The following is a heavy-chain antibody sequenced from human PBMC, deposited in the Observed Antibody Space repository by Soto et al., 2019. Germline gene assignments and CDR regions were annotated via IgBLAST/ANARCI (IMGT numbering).Heavy chain of an antibody. V-gene: IGHV1-18*04. CDR3: ARARMFSGAHHDY. J-gene: IGHJ4*02. Sequence: QVHLVQSGAVVENPGASVKVSCKASGYTFTNFGINWVRQAPGQGLEWMGWITPYNGNANYPQKHQDRLTITTDTSTNTAYLELRSLRSDDTAAYFCARARMFSGAHHDYWGQGTRVTVSS. CDR1: GYTFTNFG. CDR2: ITPYNGNA. D-gene: IGHD1-26*01.